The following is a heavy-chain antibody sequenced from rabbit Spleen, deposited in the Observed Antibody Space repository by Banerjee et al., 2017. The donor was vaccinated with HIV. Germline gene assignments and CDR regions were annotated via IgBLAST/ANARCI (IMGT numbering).Heavy chain of an antibody. CDR1: GVSFSSSSY. V-gene: IGHV1S40*01. Sequence: QSLEESGGDLVKPGASLTLTCTASGVSFSSSSYMCWVRQAPGKGLEWIACIDTDSSGFTYFATWAKGRFTCSKTSSTTVTLQMTSLTAADTATYFCARDGAGGSYFALWGQGTLVTVS. J-gene: IGHJ3*01. CDR3: ARDGAGGSYFAL. CDR2: IDTDSSGFT. D-gene: IGHD8-1*01.